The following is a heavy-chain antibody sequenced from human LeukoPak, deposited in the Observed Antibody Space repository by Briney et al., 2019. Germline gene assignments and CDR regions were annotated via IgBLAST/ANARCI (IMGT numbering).Heavy chain of an antibody. CDR2: IIPILGIA. CDR3: ARKENSSGYYDDAFDI. V-gene: IGHV1-69*04. CDR1: GGTFSSYA. D-gene: IGHD3-22*01. J-gene: IGHJ3*02. Sequence: GASVKVSCKASGGTFSSYAISWVRQAPGQGLEWMGRIIPILGIANYAQKFQGRVTVTADKSTSTAYMELSSLRSEDTAVHYCARKENSSGYYDDAFDIWGQGTMVTVSS.